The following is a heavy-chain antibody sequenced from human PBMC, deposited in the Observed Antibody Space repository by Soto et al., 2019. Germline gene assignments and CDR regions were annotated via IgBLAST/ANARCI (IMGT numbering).Heavy chain of an antibody. Sequence: ASVKVSCKASGYTFTSYAMHWVRQAPGQRLEWMGWINAGNGNTKYLQKFQGRVTITRDTSASTAYMELSSLRSEDTAVYYCARGCSGGSCSSFQDWGQGTLVTVSP. CDR1: GYTFTSYA. J-gene: IGHJ1*01. CDR3: ARGCSGGSCSSFQD. D-gene: IGHD2-15*01. V-gene: IGHV1-3*01. CDR2: INAGNGNT.